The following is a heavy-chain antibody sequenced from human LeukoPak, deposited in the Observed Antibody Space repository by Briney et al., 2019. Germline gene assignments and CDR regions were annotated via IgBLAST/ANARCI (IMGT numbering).Heavy chain of an antibody. V-gene: IGHV1-69*05. CDR3: ARARSRGGITIFGVVIYAYYYMDV. D-gene: IGHD3-3*01. CDR2: IIPIFGTA. CDR1: GGTFSSYA. Sequence: GASVKVSCKASGGTFSSYAISWVRQAPGQGLEWMGGIIPIFGTANYAQKFQGRVTMTRNTSISTAYMELSSLRSEDTAVYYCARARSRGGITIFGVVIYAYYYMDVWGKGTTVTVSS. J-gene: IGHJ6*03.